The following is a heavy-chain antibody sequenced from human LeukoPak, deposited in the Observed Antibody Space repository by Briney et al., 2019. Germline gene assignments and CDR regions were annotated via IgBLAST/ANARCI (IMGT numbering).Heavy chain of an antibody. CDR1: GLTFSSYW. D-gene: IGHD4-11*01. V-gene: IGHV3-7*01. CDR3: ARGPSVPRLTDRFDY. J-gene: IGHJ4*02. Sequence: GGSLRLSCAASGLTFSSYWMNWVRQAPGKGLEWVANIKRDGSEKYYVDSVKGRFTISRDNGKSSMWLQMNSLRADDTAVYYCARGPSVPRLTDRFDYWGQGTLVTVSS. CDR2: IKRDGSEK.